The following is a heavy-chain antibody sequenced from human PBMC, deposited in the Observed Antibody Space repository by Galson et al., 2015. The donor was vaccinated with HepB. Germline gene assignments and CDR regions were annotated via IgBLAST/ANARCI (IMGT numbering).Heavy chain of an antibody. CDR1: GGTFSSYA. J-gene: IGHJ3*02. V-gene: IGHV1-69*13. CDR3: ARPSGIAARDAFDI. Sequence: SVKVSCKASGGTFSSYAISWVRQAPGQGLEWMGGIIPIFGTANYAQKFQGRVTITADESTSTAYMELSSLRSEDTAVYYCARPSGIAARDAFDIWGQGTMVTVSS. CDR2: IIPIFGTA. D-gene: IGHD6-6*01.